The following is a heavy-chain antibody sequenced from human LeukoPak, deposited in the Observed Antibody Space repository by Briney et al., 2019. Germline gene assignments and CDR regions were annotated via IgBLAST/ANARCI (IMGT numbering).Heavy chain of an antibody. Sequence: SETLSLTCSVSGDSISSRSYYWGWIRQPPGKGLEWIGTIYYSGSTYYNPSLKSRVTMSVDTSKNQFSLKLTSVTAADTAVYYCARGICYGGRNQYIWFDLWGQGTLVTVSS. J-gene: IGHJ5*02. V-gene: IGHV4-39*01. D-gene: IGHD4-23*01. CDR1: GDSISSRSYY. CDR3: ARGICYGGRNQYIWFDL. CDR2: IYYSGST.